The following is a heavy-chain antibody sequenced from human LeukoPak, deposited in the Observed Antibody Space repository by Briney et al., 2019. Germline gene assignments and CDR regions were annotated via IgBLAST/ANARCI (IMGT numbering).Heavy chain of an antibody. CDR2: ISAYNGNT. V-gene: IGHV1-18*01. CDR3: AGITTGTTHGDY. J-gene: IGHJ4*02. CDR1: GYTFTSYG. Sequence: ASVKVSCKASGYTFTSYGISWVRQAPGQGLEWMGWISAYNGNTNYAQKLQGRVTMTTDTSTSTAYMELRSLRSDDTAVYYCAGITTGTTHGDYWGQGTLVTVSS. D-gene: IGHD1-1*01.